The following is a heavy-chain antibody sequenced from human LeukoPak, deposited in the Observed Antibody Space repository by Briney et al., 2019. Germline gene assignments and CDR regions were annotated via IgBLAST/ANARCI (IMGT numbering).Heavy chain of an antibody. J-gene: IGHJ4*02. CDR1: GFTFSSYA. Sequence: PGRSLRLSCAAPGFTFSSYAMHWVRQAPGKGLEWVAVISYDGSNKYYADSVKGRFTISRDNSKNTLYLQMNSLRAEDTAVYYCARVQYSSGWYFDYWGQGTLVTVSS. CDR2: ISYDGSNK. D-gene: IGHD6-19*01. CDR3: ARVQYSSGWYFDY. V-gene: IGHV3-30-3*01.